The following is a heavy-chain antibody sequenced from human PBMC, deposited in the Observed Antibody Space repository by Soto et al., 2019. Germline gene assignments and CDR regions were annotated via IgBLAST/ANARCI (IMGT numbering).Heavy chain of an antibody. V-gene: IGHV3-7*04. CDR1: GFTFSYYW. J-gene: IGHJ4*02. Sequence: EVPLVESGGDLVQPGGSLRLSCAASGFTFSYYWMTWVRQAPGKGLEWVANLNQDGSAKYYVDSVKGRFTISRDNAKNSLYLQMNSLRGEDTAVYYCARDVWRDFDNWGQGTLVTVSS. CDR3: ARDVWRDFDN. CDR2: LNQDGSAK. D-gene: IGHD3-16*01.